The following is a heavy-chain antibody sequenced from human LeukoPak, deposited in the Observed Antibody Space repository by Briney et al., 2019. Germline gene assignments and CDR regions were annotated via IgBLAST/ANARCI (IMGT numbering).Heavy chain of an antibody. V-gene: IGHV5-51*01. CDR2: IYPADSDI. CDR3: ARQEYCSGASCYTWFDP. D-gene: IGHD2-15*01. CDR1: GYSINNYW. J-gene: IGHJ5*02. Sequence: GESLKISCKGSGYSINNYWVAWVRQMPGKGLEWMGTIYPADSDIRYSPSFQGQVTISADKSISTAYLQWNSLKASDTAMYYCARQEYCSGASCYTWFDPWGQGTLVTVSS.